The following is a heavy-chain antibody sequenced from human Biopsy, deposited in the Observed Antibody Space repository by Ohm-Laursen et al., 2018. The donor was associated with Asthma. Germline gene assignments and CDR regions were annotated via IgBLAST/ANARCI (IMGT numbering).Heavy chain of an antibody. D-gene: IGHD3-10*01. V-gene: IGHV3-30*03. CDR2: MSYDGSIK. CDR1: GFTVSSYG. J-gene: IGHJ4*02. CDR3: ARGLDYSGRSGFDY. Sequence: SLRLSCSASGFTVSSYGMDWVRQAPGKGLEWVALMSYDGSIKDYADSVKGRFTISRDNSMNTLYLHMNSLRVEDTAVYYCARGLDYSGRSGFDYWGQGTLVTVSS.